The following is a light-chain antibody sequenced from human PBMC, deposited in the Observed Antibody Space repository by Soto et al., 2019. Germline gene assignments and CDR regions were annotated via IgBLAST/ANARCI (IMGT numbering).Light chain of an antibody. V-gene: IGKV3-20*01. CDR3: QQYGSSIT. CDR2: GES. J-gene: IGKJ5*01. Sequence: EIVLTQSPGTLSLSPGERATLSCRASQSVSSSYLAWYQQKPGQAPRLLIYGESSRATGIPDRFRGSGSGTDFTLTISRLEPEDFADYYCQQYGSSITCGQGSRLEIK. CDR1: QSVSSSY.